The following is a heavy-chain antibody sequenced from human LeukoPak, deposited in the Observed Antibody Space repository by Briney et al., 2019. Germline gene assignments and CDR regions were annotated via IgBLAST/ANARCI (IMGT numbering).Heavy chain of an antibody. J-gene: IGHJ4*02. CDR1: GGTFSSYA. CDR2: IIPIFGTA. Sequence: ASVKVSCKASGGTFSSYAISWVRQAPGQGLEWMGGIIPIFGTANYAQKFQGRVTITADESTSTAYMELSSLRSEDTAVYYRASPGMDWNSGYFDYWGQGTLVTVSS. CDR3: ASPGMDWNSGYFDY. D-gene: IGHD1-7*01. V-gene: IGHV1-69*13.